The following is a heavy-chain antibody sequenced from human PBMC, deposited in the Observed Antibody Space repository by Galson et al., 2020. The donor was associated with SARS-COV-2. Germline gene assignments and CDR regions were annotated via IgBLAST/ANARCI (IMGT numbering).Heavy chain of an antibody. V-gene: IGHV4-61*08. Sequence: TLSLTCSVSGDSVSSAAFYWSWFRQAPGEGLEWIGYVFYSGATHYNPSLLGRATLSLDAAKNQFSLKMTSVTAADAAVYYCARGGGSPRYYFDNWGQGTLVTVSS. CDR1: GDSVSSAAFY. J-gene: IGHJ4*02. D-gene: IGHD2-15*01. CDR2: VFYSGAT. CDR3: ARGGGSPRYYFDN.